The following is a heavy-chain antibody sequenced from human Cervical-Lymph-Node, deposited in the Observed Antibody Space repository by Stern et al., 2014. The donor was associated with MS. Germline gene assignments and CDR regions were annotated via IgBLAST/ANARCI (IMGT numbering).Heavy chain of an antibody. CDR2: IYYSGRT. CDR1: GGSISSYY. Sequence: QVQLVQSGPGLVKPSETLSLTCTVSGGSISSYYWSWIRLPPGKGPEWIGYIYYSGRTDYSPSLKSRVAISLDTSKNQFSLNLSSVTAADMAVYYCARGVTPWYFDLWGRGTLVAVSS. V-gene: IGHV4-59*01. D-gene: IGHD2-21*02. J-gene: IGHJ2*01. CDR3: ARGVTPWYFDL.